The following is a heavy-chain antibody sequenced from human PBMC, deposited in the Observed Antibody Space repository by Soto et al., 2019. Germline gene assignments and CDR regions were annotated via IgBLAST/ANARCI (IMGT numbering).Heavy chain of an antibody. D-gene: IGHD2-2*01. J-gene: IGHJ5*02. CDR2: ISYDGSNK. CDR1: GFTFSSYA. V-gene: IGHV3-30-3*01. Sequence: GGSLRLSCAASGFTFSSYAMHWVRQAPGKGLEWVAAISYDGSNKYYADSVKGRFTISRDNSKNTLYPQMSSLRAEDTAVYYCARDSSRYCSSTSCYSAGWFDPWGQGTLVTVSS. CDR3: ARDSSRYCSSTSCYSAGWFDP.